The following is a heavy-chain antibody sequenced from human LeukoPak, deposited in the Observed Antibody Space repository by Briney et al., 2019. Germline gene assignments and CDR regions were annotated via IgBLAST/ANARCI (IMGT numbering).Heavy chain of an antibody. CDR1: GGPISSGLYY. Sequence: PSETLSLPCTVSGGPISSGLYYWNWIRQPAGKGLEWIGRIHTSGSTNYNPSLKSRVTISLQPSKNQFSLKLPSVTAADTAVYYCARHSSSWYPCFDYWGQGTLVTVSS. J-gene: IGHJ4*02. V-gene: IGHV4-61*02. D-gene: IGHD6-13*01. CDR3: ARHSSSWYPCFDY. CDR2: IHTSGST.